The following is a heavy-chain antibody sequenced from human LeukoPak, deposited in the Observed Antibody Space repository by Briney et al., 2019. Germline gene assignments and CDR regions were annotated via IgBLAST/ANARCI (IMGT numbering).Heavy chain of an antibody. Sequence: ASVKVSCKASGCTFTGYYMHWVRQAPGQGLERMGWINPNSGGTNYAQKFQGRVTMTRDTSISTAYMELSRLRSDDTAVYYCARGDGDGYNFGYWGQGTLVTVSS. J-gene: IGHJ4*02. V-gene: IGHV1-2*02. CDR3: ARGDGDGYNFGY. CDR1: GCTFTGYY. D-gene: IGHD5-24*01. CDR2: INPNSGGT.